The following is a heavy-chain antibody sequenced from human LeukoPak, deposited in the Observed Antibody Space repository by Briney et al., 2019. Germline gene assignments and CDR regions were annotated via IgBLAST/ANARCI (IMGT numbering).Heavy chain of an antibody. D-gene: IGHD6-19*01. J-gene: IGHJ4*02. CDR3: ARDSSGWPDPDY. V-gene: IGHV3-23*01. Sequence: GGSLRLSCAASGFTFSSYAMSWVRQAPGKGLEWVSAISGSGGSTYYADSVKGRFTISRDNSKNTLYLQMNSLRAEDTAVYYCARDSSGWPDPDYWGQGTLVTVSS. CDR2: ISGSGGST. CDR1: GFTFSSYA.